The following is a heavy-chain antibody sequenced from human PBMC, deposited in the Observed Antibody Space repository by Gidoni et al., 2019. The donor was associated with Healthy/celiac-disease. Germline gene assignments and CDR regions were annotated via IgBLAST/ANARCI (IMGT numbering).Heavy chain of an antibody. CDR2: INPNSGGT. D-gene: IGHD3-22*01. J-gene: IGHJ3*02. CDR3: ARADYDSSGFDDAFDI. CDR1: GYTFTGYY. V-gene: IGHV1-2*02. Sequence: QVQLVQSGAEVKKPGASVKVSCKASGYTFTGYYMHWVRQAPGQGLEWMGWINPNSGGTNYAQKFQGRVTMTRDTSISTAYMELSRLRSDDTAVYYCARADYDSSGFDDAFDIWGQGTMVTVSS.